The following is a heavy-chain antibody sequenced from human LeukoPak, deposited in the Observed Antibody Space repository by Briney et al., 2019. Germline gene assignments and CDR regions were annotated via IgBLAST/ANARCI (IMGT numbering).Heavy chain of an antibody. V-gene: IGHV3-33*01. D-gene: IGHD6-13*01. J-gene: IGHJ4*02. Sequence: GRSLRLSCAASGFTFSSYGMHWVRQAPGKGLERVAVIWYDGSNKYYADSVKGRFTISRDNSKNTLYLQMNSLRAEDTAVYYCARDWYSSSWYYFDYWGQGTLVTVSS. CDR2: IWYDGSNK. CDR3: ARDWYSSSWYYFDY. CDR1: GFTFSSYG.